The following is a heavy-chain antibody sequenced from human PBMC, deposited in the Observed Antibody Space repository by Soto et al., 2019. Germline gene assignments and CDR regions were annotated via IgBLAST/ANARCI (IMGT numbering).Heavy chain of an antibody. D-gene: IGHD3-10*01. CDR3: ATSWFGEDN. Sequence: EVHLLESGGGLVQPGGSLRLSCADSGFTSTSTTMTWVRQAPGRGLEWVSGITGSSDRIYYADSVKGRFTISRDNSKYAVYLQMNSLRVEDTAVYYCATSWFGEDNWGQGTLVTVAS. CDR1: GFTSTSTT. CDR2: ITGSSDRI. V-gene: IGHV3-23*01. J-gene: IGHJ4*02.